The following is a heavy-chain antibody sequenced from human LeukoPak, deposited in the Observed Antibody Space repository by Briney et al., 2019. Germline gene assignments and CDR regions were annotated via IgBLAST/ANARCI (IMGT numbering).Heavy chain of an antibody. CDR3: ARDGDWDCSSTSCYWRGFDP. CDR2: INTNTGNP. J-gene: IGHJ5*02. CDR1: GYTFTSYA. Sequence: ASVKVSCKASGYTFTSYAMNWVRQAPGQGFEWMGWINTNTGNPTYAQGFTGRFVFSLDTSVSTAYLQISSLKAEDTAVYYCARDGDWDCSSTSCYWRGFDPWGQGTLVTVSS. D-gene: IGHD2-2*01. V-gene: IGHV7-4-1*02.